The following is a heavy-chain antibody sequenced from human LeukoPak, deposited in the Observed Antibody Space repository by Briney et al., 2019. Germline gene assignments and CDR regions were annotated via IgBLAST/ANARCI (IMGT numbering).Heavy chain of an antibody. CDR3: ARPRGLNYYGGLSEFGY. CDR2: VYFSGST. J-gene: IGHJ4*02. Sequence: SETLSLTCTVSGASISSSSYYWGWVRQPPGKGLEWIGSVYFSGSTYYNPSFKTRVTISLDTFKNQFSLNLTSVTAADTAVYYCARPRGLNYYGGLSEFGYWGQGALVTVSS. CDR1: GASISSSSYY. V-gene: IGHV4-39*07. D-gene: IGHD4-23*01.